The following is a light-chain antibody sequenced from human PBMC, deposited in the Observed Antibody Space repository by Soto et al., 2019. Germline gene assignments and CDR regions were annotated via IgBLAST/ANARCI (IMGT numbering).Light chain of an antibody. CDR1: RSNIGKNT. CDR2: TPN. Sequence: QSVLTQPPSMSASPGQTITISCSGARSNIGKNTLNWFQQLPGTAPNLLISTPNHRPSGVRDRFSASKSGTSASLTISGLRSDEEADYYCAAWDDILNIVVFGGGTKVTVL. V-gene: IGLV1-44*01. J-gene: IGLJ2*01. CDR3: AAWDDILNIVV.